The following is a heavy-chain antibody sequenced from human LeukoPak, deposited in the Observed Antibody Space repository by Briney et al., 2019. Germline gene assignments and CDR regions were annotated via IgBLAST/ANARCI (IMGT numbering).Heavy chain of an antibody. J-gene: IGHJ4*02. V-gene: IGHV4-34*01. CDR1: GGSFSGYY. D-gene: IGHD6-19*01. Sequence: KPSETLSLTCTVYGGSFSGYYWSWIRQPPGKGLEWIGEINHSGSTNYNPSLKSRVTISVDTSKNQVSLKLRSVTAADTAVYYCARGNGWYYYWGQGTLVTVSS. CDR2: INHSGST. CDR3: ARGNGWYYY.